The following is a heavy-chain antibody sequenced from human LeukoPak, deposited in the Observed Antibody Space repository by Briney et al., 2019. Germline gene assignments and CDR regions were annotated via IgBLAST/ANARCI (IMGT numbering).Heavy chain of an antibody. CDR3: AREFTYCGGDCYSTTYYYGMDV. V-gene: IGHV3-64*01. J-gene: IGHJ6*02. Sequence: GGSLRLSCAASGFTFSSYWMSWVRQAPGKGLEYVSAISSNGGSTYYANSVKGRFTISRDNSKNTLYLQMGSLRAEDMAVYYCAREFTYCGGDCYSTTYYYGMDVWGQGTTVTVSS. D-gene: IGHD2-21*02. CDR2: ISSNGGST. CDR1: GFTFSSYW.